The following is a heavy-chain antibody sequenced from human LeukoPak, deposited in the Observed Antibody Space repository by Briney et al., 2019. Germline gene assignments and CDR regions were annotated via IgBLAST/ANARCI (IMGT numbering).Heavy chain of an antibody. V-gene: IGHV3-7*01. J-gene: IGHJ6*02. CDR1: GFTFSSYW. CDR2: IKQGGSEK. D-gene: IGHD6-13*01. CDR3: AREDTLFGSSFSPNYYYYGMDV. Sequence: PGGSLRLSCAASGFTFSSYWMSWVRQAPGKGLEWVANIKQGGSEKYYVDSVKGRFTISRDNAKSSLYLQMNSLRAEDTAVYYCAREDTLFGSSFSPNYYYYGMDVWGQGTTVTVSS.